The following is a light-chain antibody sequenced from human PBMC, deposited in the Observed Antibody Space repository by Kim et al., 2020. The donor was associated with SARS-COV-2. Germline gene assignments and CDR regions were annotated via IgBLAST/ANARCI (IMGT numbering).Light chain of an antibody. CDR3: LQDNDYPRT. V-gene: IGKV1-6*01. CDR1: QGISND. Sequence: AIQMTQSPSSLSASVGDRVTITCRATQGISNDLGWYQQKPGRAPNLLIYATSTLQCGVPSRFSGSGSGTEFTLTISSLQPEDVATYYCLQDNDYPRTFGGGTKVEIK. CDR2: ATS. J-gene: IGKJ4*01.